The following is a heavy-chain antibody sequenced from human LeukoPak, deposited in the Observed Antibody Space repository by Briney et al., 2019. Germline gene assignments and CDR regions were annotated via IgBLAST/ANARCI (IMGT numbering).Heavy chain of an antibody. J-gene: IGHJ4*02. CDR3: AKDGYYYDSSAYYVIYYFDS. D-gene: IGHD3-22*01. V-gene: IGHV3-23*01. CDR2: ISGPGDRT. CDR1: GFTFSTYA. Sequence: GGSLRLSCAASGFTFSTYAMSWVRQAPGKGLEWVSAISGPGDRTYYADSVKGRFTISRDNSKNTLYLQMNSLRAEDTAVYYCAKDGYYYDSSAYYVIYYFDSWGQGTLVTVSS.